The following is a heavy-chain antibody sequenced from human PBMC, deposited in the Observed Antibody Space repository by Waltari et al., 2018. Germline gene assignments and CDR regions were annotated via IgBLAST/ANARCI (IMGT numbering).Heavy chain of an antibody. Sequence: EVQLVESGGGLVQPGGSLRLSCAASGFTFSSYSMHWVRQAPGKGLEWVSYISSSSSTIYYADSVKGRFTISRDNAKNSLYLQMNSLRAEDTAVYYCARMGMRKYYYYGMDVWGQGTTVTVSS. CDR3: ARMGMRKYYYYGMDV. CDR1: GFTFSSYS. D-gene: IGHD7-27*01. J-gene: IGHJ6*02. CDR2: ISSSSSTI. V-gene: IGHV3-48*01.